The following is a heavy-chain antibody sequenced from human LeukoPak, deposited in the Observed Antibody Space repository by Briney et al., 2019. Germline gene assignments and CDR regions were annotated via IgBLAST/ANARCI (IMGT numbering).Heavy chain of an antibody. V-gene: IGHV3-30*02. CDR2: IRYDGSNK. Sequence: GGSLRLSCAASGFTFSSYGMHWVRQAPGKGLEWVAFIRYDGSNKYYADSVKGRFTISRDNSKNTLFLQMNSLRAEDTAVYYCAGGGFGEAYYYYYYMDVWGKGTTVTVSS. J-gene: IGHJ6*03. CDR1: GFTFSSYG. D-gene: IGHD3-10*01. CDR3: AGGGFGEAYYYYYYMDV.